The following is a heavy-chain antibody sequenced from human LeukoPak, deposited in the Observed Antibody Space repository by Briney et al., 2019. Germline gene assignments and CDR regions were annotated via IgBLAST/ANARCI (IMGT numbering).Heavy chain of an antibody. Sequence: SETLSLTCAVYGGSFNGYYWSWIRQPPGKGLEWIGEINHSGSTNYNPSLKSRVTISVDTSKNQFSLKLSSVTAADTAVYYCARGSGGSYPFDYWGQGTLVTVSS. CDR2: INHSGST. CDR3: ARGSGGSYPFDY. CDR1: GGSFNGYY. V-gene: IGHV4-34*01. D-gene: IGHD1-26*01. J-gene: IGHJ4*02.